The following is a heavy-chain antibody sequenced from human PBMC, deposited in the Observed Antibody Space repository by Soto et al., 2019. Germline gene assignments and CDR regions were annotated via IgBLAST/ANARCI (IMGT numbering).Heavy chain of an antibody. Sequence: PGASLKISCKGSGYSFTTNWIGWVRQMPGKGLEWMGVIYPGDSDTRYSPSFQGQVAISADKSINTAYLQWSSLKASDTAMYYCARHSGVAEDGAHWGQGTLVTVSS. CDR3: ARHSGVAEDGAH. V-gene: IGHV5-51*01. CDR1: GYSFTTNW. J-gene: IGHJ1*01. D-gene: IGHD6-13*01. CDR2: IYPGDSDT.